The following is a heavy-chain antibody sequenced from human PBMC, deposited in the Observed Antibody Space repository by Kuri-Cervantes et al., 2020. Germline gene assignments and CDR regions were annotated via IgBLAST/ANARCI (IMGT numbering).Heavy chain of an antibody. V-gene: IGHV5-51*01. CDR2: IYPGDSDT. D-gene: IGHD6-6*01. CDR1: GYIFTSYW. CDR3: ARLGYSSSSGWFDP. J-gene: IGHJ5*02. Sequence: KVSCKGSGYIFTSYWIGWVRQMPGKGLEWMGIIYPGDSDTRYSPSFKGQVTISADKSISTAYLQWSSLKASDTDMYYCARLGYSSSSGWFDPWGQGTLVTVSS.